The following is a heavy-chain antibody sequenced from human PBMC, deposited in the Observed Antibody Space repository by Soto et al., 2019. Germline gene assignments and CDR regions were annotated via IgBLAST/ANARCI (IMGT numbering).Heavy chain of an antibody. J-gene: IGHJ4*02. CDR2: ISGSGGST. V-gene: IGHV3-23*01. CDR1: GFTFSSYA. Sequence: GGSLRLSCAASGFTFSSYAMSWVRQAPGKGLEWVSAISGSGGSTYYADSVKGRFTISRDNSKNTLYLQMNSLRAEDTAVYYCAKVRADYDYIWGSPTYDYWGQGTLVTVSS. D-gene: IGHD3-16*01. CDR3: AKVRADYDYIWGSPTYDY.